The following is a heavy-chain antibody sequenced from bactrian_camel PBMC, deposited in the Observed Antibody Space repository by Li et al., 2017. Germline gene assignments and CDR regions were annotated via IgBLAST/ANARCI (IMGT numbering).Heavy chain of an antibody. Sequence: VQLVESGGGSVQAGGSLRLSCSASRYTTCRYDMSWYRQAPGKEREWVAIIDTVGDSTYHAASLEGRFAISIDNAKNTVYQQMNSLKPEDTAVYYCAAGSQSVCTWPFIPTDFAYWGQGTQVTVS. CDR2: IDTVGDST. V-gene: IGHV3S40*01. CDR3: AAGSQSVCTWPFIPTDFAY. CDR1: RYTTCRYD. J-gene: IGHJ6*01. D-gene: IGHD2*01.